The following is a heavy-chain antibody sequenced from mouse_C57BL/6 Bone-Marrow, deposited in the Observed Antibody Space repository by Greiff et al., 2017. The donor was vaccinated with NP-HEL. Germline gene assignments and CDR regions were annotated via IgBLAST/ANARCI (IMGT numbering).Heavy chain of an antibody. J-gene: IGHJ3*01. CDR3: ARVDYDGYFGGCAY. CDR2: IDPSDSYT. V-gene: IGHV1-69*01. D-gene: IGHD2-3*01. Sequence: QVQLQQPGAELVMPGASVKLSCKASGYTFTSYWMHWVKQRPGQGLEWIGEIDPSDSYTNYNQKFKGKSTLTVDKSSSTAYMQLISLTSEDSAVYYCARVDYDGYFGGCAYWGQGTLVTVSA. CDR1: GYTFTSYW.